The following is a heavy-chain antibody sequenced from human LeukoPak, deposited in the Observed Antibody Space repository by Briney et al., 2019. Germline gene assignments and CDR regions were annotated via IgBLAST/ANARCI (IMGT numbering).Heavy chain of an antibody. D-gene: IGHD2-2*01. CDR1: GFIFDDYG. CDR3: AGVRYCSSTSCYFSAFDI. V-gene: IGHV3-20*04. CDR2: INWNGGST. J-gene: IGHJ3*02. Sequence: GGSLRLSCAASGFIFDDYGMSWVRQAPGKGLEWVSGINWNGGSTGYVDSVKGRFTISRDNAKNSLYLQMNSLRAEDTALYYCAGVRYCSSTSCYFSAFDIWGQGTMVTVSS.